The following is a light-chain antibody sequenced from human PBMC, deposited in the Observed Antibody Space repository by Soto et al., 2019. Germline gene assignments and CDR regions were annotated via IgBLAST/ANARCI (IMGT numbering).Light chain of an antibody. Sequence: DIQMTQSPSSLSASVGDRVTITCRASQSISSWLAWYQQKPGKAPKLLIYKASSLESGVPSRFSGSGSGTEFTLTINSLQSEDSAVYYCQQHNQWPITFGQGTRLEL. CDR3: QQHNQWPIT. J-gene: IGKJ5*01. CDR1: QSISSW. V-gene: IGKV1-5*03. CDR2: KAS.